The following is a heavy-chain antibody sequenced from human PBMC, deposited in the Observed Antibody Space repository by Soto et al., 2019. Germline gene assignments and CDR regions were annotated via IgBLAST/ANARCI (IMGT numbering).Heavy chain of an antibody. CDR2: ISQSGTT. CDR1: GASIRSDNR. Sequence: QVQLQESGPGLVKPSGTLSLTCAVSGASIRSDNRWTWVRQPPGEGLEWSGEISQSGTTKYNPSLASRVTISVDKSKNQFSLRLTSMTAADTAVYYCAKKVPAALRLYYFFGLDVWGQGTTVTVSS. V-gene: IGHV4-4*02. D-gene: IGHD2-15*01. CDR3: AKKVPAALRLYYFFGLDV. J-gene: IGHJ6*02.